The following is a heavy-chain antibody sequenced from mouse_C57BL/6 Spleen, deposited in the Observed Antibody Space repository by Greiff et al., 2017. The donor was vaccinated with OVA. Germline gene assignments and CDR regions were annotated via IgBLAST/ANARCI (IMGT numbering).Heavy chain of an antibody. CDR2: IDPSDSYT. CDR3: ARGYGSSQYAMDY. Sequence: VQLQQPGAELVMPGASVKLSCKASGYTFTSYWMHWVKQRPGQGLEWIGEIDPSDSYTNYNQKFKGKSTLTVDKSSSPAYMQLSRLTSEDSAVYSCARGYGSSQYAMDYWGQGPSVTASS. J-gene: IGHJ4*01. CDR1: GYTFTSYW. D-gene: IGHD1-1*01. V-gene: IGHV1-69*01.